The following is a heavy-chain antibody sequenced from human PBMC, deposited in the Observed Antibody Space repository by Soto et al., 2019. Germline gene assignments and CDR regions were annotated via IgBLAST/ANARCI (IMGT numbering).Heavy chain of an antibody. CDR1: GGSISSYY. CDR2: IYYSGST. J-gene: IGHJ6*03. CDR3: ARDHREGSGYDSGGFVYYYYYMDV. D-gene: IGHD5-12*01. Sequence: SETLSLTCTVSGGSISSYYWSWIRQPPGKGLEWIGYIYYSGSTNYNPSLKSRVTISVDTSKNQFSLKLSSVTAADTAVYYCARDHREGSGYDSGGFVYYYYYMDVWGKGTTVTVSS. V-gene: IGHV4-59*01.